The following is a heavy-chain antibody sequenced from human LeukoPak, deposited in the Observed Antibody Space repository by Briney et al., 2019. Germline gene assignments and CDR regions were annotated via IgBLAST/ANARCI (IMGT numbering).Heavy chain of an antibody. CDR1: GYTFTGYY. D-gene: IGHD3-10*01. CDR2: INPNSGGT. V-gene: IGHV1-2*02. CDR3: AKGSGRGRYYYGMDV. J-gene: IGHJ6*02. Sequence: ASVTVSCKASGYTFTGYYMHWVRQAPGQGLEWMGWINPNSGGTNYAQKFQGRVTMTRDTSISTAYMELSRLRSDDTAVYYCAKGSGRGRYYYGMDVWGQGTTVTVSS.